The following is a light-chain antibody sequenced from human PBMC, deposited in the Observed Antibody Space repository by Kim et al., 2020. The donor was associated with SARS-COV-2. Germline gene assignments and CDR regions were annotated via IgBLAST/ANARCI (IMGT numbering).Light chain of an antibody. J-gene: IGLJ3*02. CDR1: NIGSKS. Sequence: AAGKAARINWGRSNIGSKSVPWYQQKPGQAPVLVIYYNNNRPSGIPERFSGSNSGNTATLTISRVEAGDEADYYCQVWDSSSDHAVFGGGTQLTVL. CDR3: QVWDSSSDHAV. V-gene: IGLV3-21*04. CDR2: YNN.